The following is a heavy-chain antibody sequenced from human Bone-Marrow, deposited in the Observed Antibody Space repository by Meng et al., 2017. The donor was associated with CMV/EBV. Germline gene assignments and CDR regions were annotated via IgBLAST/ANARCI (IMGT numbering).Heavy chain of an antibody. Sequence: ASVKVSCKASGYTFTGYYMHWVRQAPGQGLEWMGWIHPHRGDTNYAQQFQGRVTLTRDTSINTGYMELSRLRSDDTAVYYCAREGYCSSTSCFDYPYYYGMDVWGQGTTVTVSS. J-gene: IGHJ6*02. D-gene: IGHD2-2*01. CDR1: GYTFTGYY. CDR3: AREGYCSSTSCFDYPYYYGMDV. V-gene: IGHV1-2*02. CDR2: IHPHRGDT.